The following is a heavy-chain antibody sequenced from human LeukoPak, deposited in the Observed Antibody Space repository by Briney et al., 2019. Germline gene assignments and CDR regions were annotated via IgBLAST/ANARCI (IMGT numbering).Heavy chain of an antibody. V-gene: IGHV1-69*13. CDR2: IIPIFGTA. Sequence: SAKVSCKASGGTFSIYAISWVRQAPGQGLEWMGGIIPIFGTANYAQKFQGRVTITADESTSTAYMELSSLRSEDTAVYYCARGPDSSYYFDYWGQGTLVTVSS. J-gene: IGHJ4*02. D-gene: IGHD1-14*01. CDR1: GGTFSIYA. CDR3: ARGPDSSYYFDY.